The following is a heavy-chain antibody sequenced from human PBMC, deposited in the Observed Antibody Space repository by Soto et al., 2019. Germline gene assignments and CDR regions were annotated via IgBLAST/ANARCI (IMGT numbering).Heavy chain of an antibody. CDR2: IRSGGST. D-gene: IGHD3-3*01. CDR3: ARHLSRFRFLETFFFGY. V-gene: IGHV4-39*01. Sequence: ASETLSLTCIVSGDSLSSDDYYWAWIRQPPGKGLEWIGSIRSGGSTYLNPSFRGRVTISEDMSKNQFSLTLNSAAVAVTAVYYCARHLSRFRFLETFFFGYWGQGARVT. CDR1: GDSLSSDDYY. J-gene: IGHJ4*02.